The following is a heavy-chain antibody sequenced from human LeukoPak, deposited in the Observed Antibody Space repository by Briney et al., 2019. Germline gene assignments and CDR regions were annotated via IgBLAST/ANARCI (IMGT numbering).Heavy chain of an antibody. CDR2: IGPSGVTR. CDR3: ARVSPMTDGAFDL. J-gene: IGHJ3*01. D-gene: IGHD2-21*02. CDR1: GFMFGNHG. V-gene: IGHV3-48*04. Sequence: GGSLRLSCEGSGFMFGNHGLIWVRQAPGKGLDWLSFIGPSGVTRLYANSVKGRFTISRDNAENSVFLQMNSLRVEDTAVYYCARVSPMTDGAFDLWGQGVMVTVSS.